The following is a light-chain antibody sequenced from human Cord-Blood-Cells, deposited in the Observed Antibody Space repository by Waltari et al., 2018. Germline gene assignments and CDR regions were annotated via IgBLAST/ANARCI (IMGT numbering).Light chain of an antibody. V-gene: IGLV2-11*01. J-gene: IGLJ1*01. CDR1: SIDVGGYNY. CDR2: DVS. CDR3: CSYAGSYTYV. Sequence: QSALTQPRSVSGSPGPSVTISCTGTSIDVGGYNYVSWYQQHPGKAPKLMIYDVSKRPSGVPDRFSGSKSGNTASLTISGLQAEDEADYYCCSYAGSYTYVFGTGTKVTVL.